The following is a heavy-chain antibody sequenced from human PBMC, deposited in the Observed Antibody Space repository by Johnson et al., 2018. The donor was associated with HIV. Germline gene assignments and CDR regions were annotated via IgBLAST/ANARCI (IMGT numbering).Heavy chain of an antibody. CDR2: IRYDGSNK. V-gene: IGHV3-30*02. Sequence: QVQLVESGGGVVQPGGSLRLSCAASGFTFSSYGMHWVRQAPGKGLEWVAFIRYDGSNKYYADSVKGRFTISRDNSKNTLYLQMNSLRAEDTAVYYCAKVSGDYDSWSAVWAVEIWGQGTMVTVSS. CDR3: AKVSGDYDSWSAVWAVEI. D-gene: IGHD3-22*01. CDR1: GFTFSSYG. J-gene: IGHJ3*02.